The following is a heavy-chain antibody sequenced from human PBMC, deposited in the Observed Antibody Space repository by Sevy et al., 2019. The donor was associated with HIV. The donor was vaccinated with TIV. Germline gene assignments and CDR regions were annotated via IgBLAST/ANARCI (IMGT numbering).Heavy chain of an antibody. J-gene: IGHJ4*02. D-gene: IGHD1-26*01. CDR3: AGENAWGRGYS. V-gene: IGHV4-59*08. CDR1: GGSITSLY. CDR2: IYYNGHI. Sequence: SETLSLTCTVSGGSITSLYWNWIRQPPGKGLEWIANIYYNGHINYNPSLKSRVTLPLDPSKNQFSLRLSSVTAADTAMYYCAGENAWGRGYSWGQGTLVTVSS.